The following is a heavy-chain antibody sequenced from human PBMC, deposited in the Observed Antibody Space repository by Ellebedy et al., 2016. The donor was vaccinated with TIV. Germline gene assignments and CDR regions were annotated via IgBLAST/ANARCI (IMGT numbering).Heavy chain of an antibody. J-gene: IGHJ5*02. CDR1: GGSISSYY. V-gene: IGHV4-59*04. CDR3: AKGGSSGPNWFNP. Sequence: SETLSLTXTVSGGSISSYYWSWIRQPPGKGLEWIGYIYYSGSTYYNPSLKSRVTISVDTSKNQFSLKLSSVTAADTAVYYCAKGGSSGPNWFNPWGQGTLVTVSS. D-gene: IGHD6-19*01. CDR2: IYYSGST.